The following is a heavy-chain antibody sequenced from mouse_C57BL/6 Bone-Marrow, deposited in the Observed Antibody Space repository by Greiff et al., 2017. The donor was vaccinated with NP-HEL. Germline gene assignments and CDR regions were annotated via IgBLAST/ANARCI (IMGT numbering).Heavy chain of an antibody. D-gene: IGHD1-1*01. CDR3: ARGLITTVVDYFDY. Sequence: VMLVESGPGLVQPSQSLSITCTVSGFSLTSYGVHWVRQSPGKGLEWLGVIWSGGSTDYNAAFISRLSISKDNSKSQVFFKMNSLQADDTAIYYCARGLITTVVDYFDYWGQGTTLTASS. CDR2: IWSGGST. CDR1: GFSLTSYG. J-gene: IGHJ2*01. V-gene: IGHV2-2*01.